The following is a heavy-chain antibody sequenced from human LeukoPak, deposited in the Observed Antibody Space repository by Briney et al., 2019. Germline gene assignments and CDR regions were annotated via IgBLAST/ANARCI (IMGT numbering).Heavy chain of an antibody. Sequence: GGSLRLSCAASGFTFDDYGMSWVPHAPGKGLEWVSGINWNGGSTGYADSVKGRFTISRDNAKNSLYLQMNSLRAADTALYYCARAVGATNYFDYWGQGTLVTVSS. D-gene: IGHD1-26*01. CDR3: ARAVGATNYFDY. J-gene: IGHJ4*02. V-gene: IGHV3-20*04. CDR2: INWNGGST. CDR1: GFTFDDYG.